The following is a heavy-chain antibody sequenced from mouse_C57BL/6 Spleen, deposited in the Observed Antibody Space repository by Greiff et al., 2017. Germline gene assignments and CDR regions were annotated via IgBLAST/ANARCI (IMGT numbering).Heavy chain of an antibody. CDR2: IYPGDGDT. CDR3: ARRQLGDYFDY. Sequence: LQESGPELVKPGASVKISCKASGYAFSSSWMNWVKQRPGKGLEWIGRIYPGDGDTNYNGKFKGKATLTADKSSSTAYMQLSSLTSEDSAVYFCARRQLGDYFDYWGQGTTLTVSS. D-gene: IGHD3-3*01. CDR1: GYAFSSSW. J-gene: IGHJ2*01. V-gene: IGHV1-82*01.